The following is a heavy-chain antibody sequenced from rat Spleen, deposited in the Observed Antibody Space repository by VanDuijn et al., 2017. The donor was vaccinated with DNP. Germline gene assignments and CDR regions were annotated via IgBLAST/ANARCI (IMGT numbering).Heavy chain of an antibody. CDR1: GFTFNNYW. J-gene: IGHJ2*01. Sequence: EVKLVESGGDLVQPGGSLTLSCVASGFTFNNYWMTWIRQVPGKGLEWFASITSSGSDTYYPDSVKGRFTISRDNAKNTLYLQMDSLRSEETATYYCVRRDGSYYFDYWGQGVMVTVSS. V-gene: IGHV5-31*01. CDR2: ITSSGSDT. D-gene: IGHD1-3*01. CDR3: VRRDGSYYFDY.